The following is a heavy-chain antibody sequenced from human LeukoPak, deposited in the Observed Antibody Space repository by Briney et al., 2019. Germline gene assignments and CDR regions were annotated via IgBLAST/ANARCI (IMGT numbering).Heavy chain of an antibody. J-gene: IGHJ4*02. Sequence: PSENLSLTCAVYGGSFSGYYWSWIRQPPGKGLEWIGEINHSGSTNYNPSLKSRVTISVDTSKNQFSLKLSSVTAADTAVYYCARLPVAQKETYYFDYWGQGTLVTVSS. CDR1: GGSFSGYY. CDR2: INHSGST. D-gene: IGHD6-19*01. V-gene: IGHV4-34*01. CDR3: ARLPVAQKETYYFDY.